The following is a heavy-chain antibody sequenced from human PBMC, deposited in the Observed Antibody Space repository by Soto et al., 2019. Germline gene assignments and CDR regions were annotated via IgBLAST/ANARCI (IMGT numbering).Heavy chain of an antibody. V-gene: IGHV1-69*13. CDR2: IIPIFGTA. J-gene: IGHJ6*02. D-gene: IGHD3-10*01. CDR3: ARRDMDGSGSYYYYYGMDV. Sequence: SVKVSCKACGGTFSSYAISWVRQAPGQGLEWMGGIIPIFGTANYAQKFQGRVTITADESTSTAYMELSSLRSEDTAVYYCARRDMDGSGSYYYYYGMDVWGQGTTVTVSS. CDR1: GGTFSSYA.